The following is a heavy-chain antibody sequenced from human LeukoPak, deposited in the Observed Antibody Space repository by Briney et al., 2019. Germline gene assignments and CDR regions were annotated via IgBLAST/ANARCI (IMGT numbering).Heavy chain of an antibody. CDR3: AREYYYGMDV. CDR1: GGSISSYY. J-gene: IGHJ6*02. V-gene: IGHV4-59*01. CDR2: IYYSGST. Sequence: SETLSLTCTVSGGSISSYYWSWIRQPPGKGLEWIGYIYYSGSTNYNPPLKSRVTISVDTSKNQFSLKLSSVTAADTAVYYCAREYYYGMDVWGQGTTVTVSS.